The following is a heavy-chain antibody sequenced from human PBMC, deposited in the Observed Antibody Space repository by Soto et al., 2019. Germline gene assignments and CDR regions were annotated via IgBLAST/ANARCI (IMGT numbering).Heavy chain of an antibody. V-gene: IGHV4-30-4*02. CDR2: IYYSGST. J-gene: IGHJ4*02. Sequence: SETLSLTCTVSGGSIRSGGYYWSWVRQSPRRGLEWIGNIYYSGSTYYNPSLKSRLTISVDTSKNQFSLKLSSVTAADTAVYYCARGGSYLPYWGQGTLVTVSS. CDR3: ARGGSYLPY. D-gene: IGHD1-26*01. CDR1: GGSIRSGGYY.